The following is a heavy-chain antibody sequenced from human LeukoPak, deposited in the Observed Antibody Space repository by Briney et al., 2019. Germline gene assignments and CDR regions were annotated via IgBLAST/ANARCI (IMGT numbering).Heavy chain of an antibody. CDR3: ARGGGLDV. J-gene: IGHJ6*02. V-gene: IGHV3-7*03. D-gene: IGHD3-16*01. Sequence: GGYLRLSWAASVVTFSSYRMNWARQAPWKGLEWVASINHNGNVNYYVDSVKGRFTISRDNAKNSLYLQMSNLRAEDTAVYFCARGGGLDVWGQGATVTVSS. CDR1: VVTFSSYR. CDR2: INHNGNVN.